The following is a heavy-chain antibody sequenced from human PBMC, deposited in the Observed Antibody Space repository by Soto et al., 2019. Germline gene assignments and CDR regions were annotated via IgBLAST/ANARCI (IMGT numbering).Heavy chain of an antibody. CDR3: ARDSAAGTIDY. Sequence: GGSLRLSCAASGFTFSSYAMSWVRQAPGKGLEWVSAISGSGGSTYYADSVKGRFTISRDNAKNTLYLQMSSLRAEDTAVYYCARDSAAGTIDYWGQGTLVTVSS. CDR1: GFTFSSYA. V-gene: IGHV3-23*01. CDR2: ISGSGGST. J-gene: IGHJ4*02. D-gene: IGHD1-1*01.